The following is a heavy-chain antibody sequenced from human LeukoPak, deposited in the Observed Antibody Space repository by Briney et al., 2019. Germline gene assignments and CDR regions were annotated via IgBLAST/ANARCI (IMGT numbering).Heavy chain of an antibody. J-gene: IGHJ3*02. Sequence: SETLSLTCAVSGGSISSSNWWSWVRQPPGKGLEWIGEIYHSGSTNYNPSLKSRVTISVDKSKNQFPLKLSSVTAADTAVYYCARGGITGTTGAFDIWGQGTMVTVSS. CDR3: ARGGITGTTGAFDI. D-gene: IGHD1-20*01. V-gene: IGHV4-4*02. CDR2: IYHSGST. CDR1: GGSISSSNW.